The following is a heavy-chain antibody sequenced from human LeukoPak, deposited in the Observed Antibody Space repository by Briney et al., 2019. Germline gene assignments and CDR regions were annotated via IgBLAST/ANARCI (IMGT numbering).Heavy chain of an antibody. Sequence: SETLSLTCSVSGGSISSSYWSWIRQAPGKGPEWIGYIFYTGSNDYSPSLKSRVTISVDTSKNQFSLRVNSGTAADTAVYYCARAIYSRAWYASDVWGQGTVVTVSA. CDR2: IFYTGSN. V-gene: IGHV4-59*01. CDR1: GGSISSSY. D-gene: IGHD6-19*01. CDR3: ARAIYSRAWYASDV. J-gene: IGHJ3*01.